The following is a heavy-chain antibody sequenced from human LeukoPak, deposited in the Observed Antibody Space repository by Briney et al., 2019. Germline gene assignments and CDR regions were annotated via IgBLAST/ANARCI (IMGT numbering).Heavy chain of an antibody. Sequence: PGGTLRLSCAASGLTFSIYWMIWVRQAPAKALEWVVNINQDGIQKKYVDSVKGRYTISRDNAKSSLYLQMNSLRAEDTAVYYCATNYAYLSYTEYWGQGTLVTVSS. CDR1: GLTFSIYW. D-gene: IGHD3-16*01. J-gene: IGHJ4*02. CDR2: INQDGIQK. CDR3: ATNYAYLSYTEY. V-gene: IGHV3-7*05.